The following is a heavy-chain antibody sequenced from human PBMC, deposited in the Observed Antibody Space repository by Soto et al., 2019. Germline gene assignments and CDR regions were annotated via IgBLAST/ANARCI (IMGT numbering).Heavy chain of an antibody. CDR1: GFSFSSYD. J-gene: IGHJ4*02. V-gene: IGHV3-66*01. CDR3: ARNPTV. CDR2: IYSGGST. Sequence: GGSLRLSCAASGFSFSSYDMSWVRQAPGKGLEWVSVIYSGGSTYYADSVKGRFTISRDKSKNTLYLQMNSLRAADTAVYYCARNPTVWGQGTLVTVSS. D-gene: IGHD4-17*01.